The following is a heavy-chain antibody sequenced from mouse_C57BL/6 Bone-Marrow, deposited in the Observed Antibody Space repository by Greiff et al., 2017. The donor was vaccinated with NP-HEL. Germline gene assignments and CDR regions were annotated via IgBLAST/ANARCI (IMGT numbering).Heavy chain of an antibody. CDR3: ARWGGSSYWFAY. V-gene: IGHV1-53*01. J-gene: IGHJ3*01. D-gene: IGHD1-1*01. CDR1: GYTFTSYW. Sequence: QVHVKQPGTELVKPGASVKLSCKASGYTFTSYWMHWVKQRPGQGLEWIGNINPSNGGTNYNEKFKSKATLTVDKSSSTAYMQLSSLTSEDSAVYYCARWGGSSYWFAYWGQGTLVTVSA. CDR2: INPSNGGT.